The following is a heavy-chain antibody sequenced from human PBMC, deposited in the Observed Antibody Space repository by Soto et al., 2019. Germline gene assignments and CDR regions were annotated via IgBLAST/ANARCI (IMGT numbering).Heavy chain of an antibody. V-gene: IGHV6-1*01. CDR2: TYYRSKWYN. Sequence: SQTLSLTCAISGDSVSSNSAAWNWIRQSPSRGLEWLGRTYYRSKWYNDYAVSVKSRITINPDTSKNQFSLQLNSVTPEDTAVYYCARGVVVTAIPSVYYFDYWGQGTLVTVSS. CDR1: GDSVSSNSAA. CDR3: ARGVVVTAIPSVYYFDY. J-gene: IGHJ4*02. D-gene: IGHD2-21*02.